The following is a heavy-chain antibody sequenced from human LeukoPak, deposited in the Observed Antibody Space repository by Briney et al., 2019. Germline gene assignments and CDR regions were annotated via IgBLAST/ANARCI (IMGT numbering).Heavy chain of an antibody. V-gene: IGHV4-34*01. CDR2: INHSGST. Sequence: SETLSLTCAVYGGSFSGYYWSWIRQPPGKGLEWIGEINHSGSTNYNPSLKSRVTISVDTSKNQFSLKLSSVTAADSAVYYCASHRRIAAAGWNYWGQGTLVTVSS. CDR1: GGSFSGYY. J-gene: IGHJ4*02. CDR3: ASHRRIAAAGWNY. D-gene: IGHD6-13*01.